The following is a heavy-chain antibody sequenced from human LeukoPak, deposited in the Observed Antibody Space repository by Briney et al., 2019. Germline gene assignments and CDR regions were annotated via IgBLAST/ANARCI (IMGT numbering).Heavy chain of an antibody. CDR1: GFTFSSYS. CDR2: ISSSSSYI. J-gene: IGHJ4*02. V-gene: IGHV3-21*01. D-gene: IGHD2-2*02. CDR3: ARDRGVVVPAAILQPDY. Sequence: GGSLRLSCAASGFTFSSYSMNWVRQAPGKGLEWVSSISSSSSYIYYADSVKGRFTISRDNAKNSLYLQMNSLRAEDTAVYYCARDRGVVVPAAILQPDYWGQGTLVTVSS.